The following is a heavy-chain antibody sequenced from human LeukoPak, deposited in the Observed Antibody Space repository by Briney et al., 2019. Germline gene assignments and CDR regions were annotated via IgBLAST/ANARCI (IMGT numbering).Heavy chain of an antibody. J-gene: IGHJ4*02. CDR1: GFTFSSYW. CDR2: IKQDGSEK. Sequence: PGGSLRLSCAASGFTFSSYWMSWVRQAPGKGLEWVANIKQDGSEKYYVDSVKGRFTISGDNAKNSLYLQMNSLRAEDTAVYYCARDGSVAVAGVGIDYWGQGTLVTVSS. D-gene: IGHD6-19*01. CDR3: ARDGSVAVAGVGIDY. V-gene: IGHV3-7*01.